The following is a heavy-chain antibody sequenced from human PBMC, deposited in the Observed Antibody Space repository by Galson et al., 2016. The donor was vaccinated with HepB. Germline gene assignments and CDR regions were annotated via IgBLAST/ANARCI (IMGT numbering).Heavy chain of an antibody. CDR1: GFTFSNAW. CDR3: TKDRSAGQWPRFDP. V-gene: IGHV3-15*01. Sequence: SLRLSCAASGFTFSNAWMTWVRQAPGKGLEWVGRIKSKKDGGTTDYAAPVKGRFTISRDDSKDILYLQMNSLKSEDTDVYYCTKDRSAGQWPRFDPWGQGTLGTVSS. D-gene: IGHD6-19*01. CDR2: IKSKKDGGTT. J-gene: IGHJ5*02.